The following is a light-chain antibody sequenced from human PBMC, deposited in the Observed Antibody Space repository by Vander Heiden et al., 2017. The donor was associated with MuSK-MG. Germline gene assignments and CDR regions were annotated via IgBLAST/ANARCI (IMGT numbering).Light chain of an antibody. Sequence: SYELTQPPSVSVSPGQTASITCSGDKLGDKYACWYQQKPGQSPVLVIYQDSKRPSGIPERFSGSNSGNTATLTISGTQAMDEADYYCQAWDSSTVVFCGGTTLT. CDR2: QDS. V-gene: IGLV3-1*01. CDR3: QAWDSSTVV. J-gene: IGLJ2*01. CDR1: KLGDKY.